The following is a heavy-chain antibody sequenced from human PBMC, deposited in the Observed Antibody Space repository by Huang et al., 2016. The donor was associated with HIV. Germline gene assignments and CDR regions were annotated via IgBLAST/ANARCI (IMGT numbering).Heavy chain of an antibody. CDR2: INSDGSST. V-gene: IGHV3-74*01. CDR3: ARDPRIQSWLNYFDS. D-gene: IGHD3-22*01. J-gene: IGHJ4*02. CDR1: GFSISSYW. Sequence: EVQLVESGGGLVQPGGSLRLSCAASGFSISSYWMHWGRQAPGKGLVGVSRINSDGSSTSYADSVKGRFIISRDNAKNTLYLQMNSLRAEDTALYYCARDPRIQSWLNYFDSWGQGTLVSVSS.